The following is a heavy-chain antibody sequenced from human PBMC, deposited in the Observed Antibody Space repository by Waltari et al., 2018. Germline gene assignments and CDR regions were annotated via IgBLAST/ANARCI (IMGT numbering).Heavy chain of an antibody. J-gene: IGHJ3*02. CDR3: AIVGDIVVVPADQEGAFDI. Sequence: EWLRWIIPIFGIAYYEQTVQGRVTITADESTRTLYMELSSLRSEDTAVYYCAIVGDIVVVPADQEGAFDIWGQGTMVTVSS. CDR2: IIPIFGIA. D-gene: IGHD2-2*01. V-gene: IGHV1-69*01.